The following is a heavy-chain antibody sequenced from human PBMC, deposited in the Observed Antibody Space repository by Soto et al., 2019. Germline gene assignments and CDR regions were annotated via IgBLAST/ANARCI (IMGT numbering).Heavy chain of an antibody. Sequence: SETLSLTCTVSGGSISSYYWSWIRQPPGKGLEWIGYIYYSGSTNYNPSLKSRVTISVDTSKNQFSLKLSSVTAADTAVYYCARAAYCTNGVCYNWFDPWGQGTLVTVSS. CDR3: ARAAYCTNGVCYNWFDP. CDR1: GGSISSYY. D-gene: IGHD2-8*01. V-gene: IGHV4-59*01. CDR2: IYYSGST. J-gene: IGHJ5*02.